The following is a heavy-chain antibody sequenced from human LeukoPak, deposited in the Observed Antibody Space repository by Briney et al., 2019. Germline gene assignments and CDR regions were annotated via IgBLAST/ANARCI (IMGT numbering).Heavy chain of an antibody. D-gene: IGHD3-22*01. CDR3: AKGTNYYDTTTMEV. CDR1: GFPFNNYA. Sequence: GGSLRLSCAASGFPFNNYAVTWVLQAPGKGLEWVAVISGGGTTAFYADSVKGRFTVSRDNSKNTLFLQMNRLRAEDTAVYYCAKGTNYYDTTTMEVWGQGTTVTVSS. J-gene: IGHJ6*02. CDR2: ISGGGTTA. V-gene: IGHV3-23*01.